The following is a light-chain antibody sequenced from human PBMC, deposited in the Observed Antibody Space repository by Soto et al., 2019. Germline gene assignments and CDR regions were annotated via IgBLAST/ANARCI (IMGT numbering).Light chain of an antibody. CDR1: QSITSW. CDR3: QQYTSYPYT. J-gene: IGKJ2*01. CDR2: DVS. V-gene: IGKV1-5*01. Sequence: DIQMTQSTSTLSASAGDRVTITCRASQSITSWLAWYQQKPGKAPNLLIYDVSTLGSGVPSRLSGSGSRTEFTLTIGSLQPDDSATYYCQQYTSYPYTFGQGTKLEIK.